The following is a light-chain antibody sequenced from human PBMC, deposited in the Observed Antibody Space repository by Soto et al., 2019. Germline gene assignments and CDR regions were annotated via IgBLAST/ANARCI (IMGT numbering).Light chain of an antibody. CDR1: KLGDKY. V-gene: IGLV3-1*01. Sequence: SYELTQPPSVSVSPGQTASITCSGDKLGDKYACWYQQKPGQSPVLVIYQDSKRPSGIPERFSGSNSGNTANLTISGTQAMDEADYYRQACSSSTRVVFGGGTKLTV. CDR3: QACSSSTRVV. CDR2: QDS. J-gene: IGLJ2*01.